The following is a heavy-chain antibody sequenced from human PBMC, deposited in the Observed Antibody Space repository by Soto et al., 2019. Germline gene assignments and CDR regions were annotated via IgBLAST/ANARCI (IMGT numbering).Heavy chain of an antibody. Sequence: QVQLQESGPGLVKPSGTLSLTCAVSGDSISNSNWWNWVRQPPGKGLEWIGEIDHSGSTNYNPSLKSRVTISVDKSKNQFSLKLTSVTPADTAVYYCARDGYSRSFDPWGQGTLVTVSS. CDR2: IDHSGST. V-gene: IGHV4-4*02. CDR1: GDSISNSNW. CDR3: ARDGYSRSFDP. D-gene: IGHD5-12*01. J-gene: IGHJ5*02.